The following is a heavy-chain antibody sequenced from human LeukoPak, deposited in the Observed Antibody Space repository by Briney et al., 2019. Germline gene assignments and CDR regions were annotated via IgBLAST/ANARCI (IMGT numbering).Heavy chain of an antibody. D-gene: IGHD4-23*01. Sequence: SETLSLTCAVYGGSFSGYYRSWIRQPPGKGLEWIGEINHSGSTNYIPSLKSRVTISVDTSKNQFSLKLSSVTAADTAVYYCARLRDYGGNSESSDAFDIWGQGTMVTVSS. CDR2: INHSGST. CDR1: GGSFSGYY. CDR3: ARLRDYGGNSESSDAFDI. V-gene: IGHV4-34*01. J-gene: IGHJ3*02.